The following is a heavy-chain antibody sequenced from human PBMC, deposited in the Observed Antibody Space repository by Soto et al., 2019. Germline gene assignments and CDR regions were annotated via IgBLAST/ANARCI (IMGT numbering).Heavy chain of an antibody. V-gene: IGHV4-4*02. J-gene: IGHJ4*02. Sequence: QVQLQESGPGLVKPSGTLSLTCAVSGGSISSSNWWSWVRQPPGKGLEWIGEIYHSGSTNYNPSLMRRVNITVDKSMNQCSLKLGSVAVSDTAVYYCASKYYDSRGYYRSLDYWGQGTLVTVSS. CDR2: IYHSGST. CDR1: GGSISSSNW. CDR3: ASKYYDSRGYYRSLDY. D-gene: IGHD3-22*01.